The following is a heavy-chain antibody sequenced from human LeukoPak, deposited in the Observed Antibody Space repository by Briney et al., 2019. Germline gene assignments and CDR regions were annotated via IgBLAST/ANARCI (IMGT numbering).Heavy chain of an antibody. D-gene: IGHD2-15*01. Sequence: GESLKISCKGSGYSFTNYWIGWVRQMAGKGLEWMGIIYPGDSDTTYSPSFQGQVTISADKSIGTAYLQWSSLKASDTAIYYCARRYCSGGSCYRNWFDPWGQGTLVTVSS. V-gene: IGHV5-51*01. J-gene: IGHJ5*02. CDR1: GYSFTNYW. CDR2: IYPGDSDT. CDR3: ARRYCSGGSCYRNWFDP.